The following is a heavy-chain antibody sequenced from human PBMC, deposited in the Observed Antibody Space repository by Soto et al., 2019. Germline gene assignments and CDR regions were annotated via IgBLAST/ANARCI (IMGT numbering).Heavy chain of an antibody. CDR2: IFSSGTT. J-gene: IGHJ6*02. D-gene: IGHD3-16*01. V-gene: IGHV4-30-4*01. CDR1: GDSSGSGNKY. Sequence: SQTLSLTCSISGDSSGSGNKYWSRIRQSPGKGLEWIGYIFSSGTTYYNPSLKSRLTMSLDTSQNQFSLKLNSVTAADTAVYFCARVPSPFDFYHAMDVWGQGTTVTASS. CDR3: ARVPSPFDFYHAMDV.